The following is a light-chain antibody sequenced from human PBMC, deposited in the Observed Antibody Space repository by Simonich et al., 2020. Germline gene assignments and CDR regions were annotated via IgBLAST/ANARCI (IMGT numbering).Light chain of an antibody. CDR3: QVWDSSSDVV. V-gene: IGLV3-21*03. CDR1: KIGSKS. Sequence: SYVLTQPPSVSVAPEKTDRITWGGKKIGSKSGDWYPQKPGQAPVLVVYDDSDRPAGIPERFSGSNSGNTATLTISRVEAGDEADYYCQVWDSSSDVVFGGGTKLTVL. J-gene: IGLJ2*01. CDR2: DDS.